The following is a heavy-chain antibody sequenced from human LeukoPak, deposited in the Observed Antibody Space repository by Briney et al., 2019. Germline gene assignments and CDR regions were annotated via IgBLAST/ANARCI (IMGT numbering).Heavy chain of an antibody. J-gene: IGHJ6*03. V-gene: IGHV3-30*02. CDR1: GFTFSSYA. CDR3: AREGSEGYYYMDV. CDR2: IRYDGSNK. Sequence: GGSLRLSCAASGFTFSSYAMSWVRQAPGKGLEWVAFIRYDGSNKYYADSVKGRFTISRDNAKNSLYLQMNSLRAEDTAVYYCAREGSEGYYYMDVWGKGTTVTVSS.